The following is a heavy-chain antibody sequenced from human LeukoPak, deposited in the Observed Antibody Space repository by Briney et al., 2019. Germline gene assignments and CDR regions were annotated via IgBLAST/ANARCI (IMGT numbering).Heavy chain of an antibody. Sequence: SVKVSCKASGGTFSKYTISWVRQAPGQGLEWMGGIIPMFGTPNYAQKFQGRVTITADESTSTAYMELSSLRSEDTAVYYCARDTGNYYGSGSYRVLLGYFDYWGQGTLVTVSS. CDR3: ARDTGNYYGSGSYRVLLGYFDY. J-gene: IGHJ4*02. CDR1: GGTFSKYT. V-gene: IGHV1-69*13. CDR2: IIPMFGTP. D-gene: IGHD3-10*01.